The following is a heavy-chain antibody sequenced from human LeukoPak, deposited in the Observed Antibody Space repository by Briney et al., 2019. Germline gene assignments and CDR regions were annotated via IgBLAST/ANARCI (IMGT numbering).Heavy chain of an antibody. CDR2: IYHSGST. CDR1: GGSISSGGYS. J-gene: IGHJ4*02. Sequence: SETLSLTCAVSGGSISSGGYSWSWIRQPPGKGLEWIGYIYHSGSTYYNPSLKSQVTISVDRSKNQFSLKLSSVTAADTAVYYCARRSSSAGNDYWGQGTLVTVSS. D-gene: IGHD6-6*01. V-gene: IGHV4-30-2*01. CDR3: ARRSSSAGNDY.